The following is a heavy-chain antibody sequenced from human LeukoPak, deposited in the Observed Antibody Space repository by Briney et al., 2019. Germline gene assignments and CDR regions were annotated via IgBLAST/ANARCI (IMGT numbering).Heavy chain of an antibody. CDR1: GFTFGSYA. CDR2: ITGVGSTP. Sequence: GGSLRLSCATSGFTFGSYAMTWVRQAPGKGLEWVSGITGVGSTPYYADSVKGRFTISRDNSKNTLYLQMNSLRAEDTAVYYCAKDSSSSWYPYYYYYMDVWGKGTTVTVSS. D-gene: IGHD6-13*01. V-gene: IGHV3-23*01. CDR3: AKDSSSSWYPYYYYYMDV. J-gene: IGHJ6*03.